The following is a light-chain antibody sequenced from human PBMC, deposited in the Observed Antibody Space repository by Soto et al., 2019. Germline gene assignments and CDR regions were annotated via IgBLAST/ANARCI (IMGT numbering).Light chain of an antibody. V-gene: IGLV2-14*03. CDR3: FSYTSSRTYV. CDR2: DVT. Sequence: QSVLTQPASVSGSPGQSITISCTGATSDVGGYNFVSWYQQHPGKVPKLIIYDVTNRPSGVSNRLSGSKSGNTASLTISGLHVEDEAVYYCFSYTSSRTYVFGTGTKLTVL. J-gene: IGLJ1*01. CDR1: TSDVGGYNF.